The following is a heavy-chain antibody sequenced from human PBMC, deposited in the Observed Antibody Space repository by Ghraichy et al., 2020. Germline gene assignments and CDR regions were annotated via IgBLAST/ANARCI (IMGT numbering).Heavy chain of an antibody. CDR1: GYTFTSYA. CDR2: INAGNGNT. D-gene: IGHD5-18*01. J-gene: IGHJ4*02. V-gene: IGHV1-3*01. Sequence: ASVKVSCKASGYTFTSYAMHWVRQAPGQRLEWMGWINAGNGNTKYSQKFQGRVTITRDTSATTAYMDLSSLISEDTAVYYCARDRIQLWHTRANEIRMVYWGQGTLVTVSS. CDR3: ARDRIQLWHTRANEIRMVY.